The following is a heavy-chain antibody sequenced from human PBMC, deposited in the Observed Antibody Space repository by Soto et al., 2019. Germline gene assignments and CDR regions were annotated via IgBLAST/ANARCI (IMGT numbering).Heavy chain of an antibody. Sequence: GSLRLSCAASGFTFSSYSMNWVRQAPGKGLEWVSSISSSSSYIYYADSVKGRFTISRDNAKNSLYLQMNSLRAEDTAVYYCARDPGAYDILTGYSPGWGQGTLVTVSS. V-gene: IGHV3-21*01. D-gene: IGHD3-9*01. J-gene: IGHJ4*02. CDR3: ARDPGAYDILTGYSPG. CDR1: GFTFSSYS. CDR2: ISSSSSYI.